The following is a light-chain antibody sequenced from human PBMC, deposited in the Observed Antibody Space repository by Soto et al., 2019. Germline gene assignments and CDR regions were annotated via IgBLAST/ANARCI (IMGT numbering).Light chain of an antibody. CDR2: DAS. Sequence: IVITKSPSTVSVPPGEGATLSCRASQGIGNTLAWYQQKPGQAPRLLIYDASSRATGIPDRFSGGGSGTDFTLTSSRLEPDDFPVYYCQQYGSSGTFCQGANVDIK. CDR1: QGIGNT. CDR3: QQYGSSGT. V-gene: IGKV3-20*01. J-gene: IGKJ1*01.